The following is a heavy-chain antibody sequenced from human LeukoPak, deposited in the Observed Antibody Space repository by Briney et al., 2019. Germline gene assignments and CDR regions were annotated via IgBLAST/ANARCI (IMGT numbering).Heavy chain of an antibody. CDR3: AAGTYSSTYYEYWFDP. CDR2: IYSGGST. J-gene: IGHJ5*02. V-gene: IGHV3-53*01. D-gene: IGHD1-26*01. CDR1: GFTVSSNY. Sequence: GGSLRLSCVASGFTVSSNYMSWVRQAPGKGLEWVSIIYSGGSTYYADSVKGRVTISRDNSNNTLYLHMNSLRAEDTAVYYCAAGTYSSTYYEYWFDPWGQGTLVTVSP.